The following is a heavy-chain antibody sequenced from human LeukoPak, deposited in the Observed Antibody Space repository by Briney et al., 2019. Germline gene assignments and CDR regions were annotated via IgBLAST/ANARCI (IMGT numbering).Heavy chain of an antibody. D-gene: IGHD3-3*01. Sequence: GGSLRLSCAASGFTVSSNYMSWVRQAPGKGLEWVSVIYSGGSTYYADSVKGRFTISRGNSKNTLYLQMNSLRAEDTAVYYCASSIFGVVITSYGLDYWGQGTLVTVSS. J-gene: IGHJ4*02. V-gene: IGHV3-66*02. CDR3: ASSIFGVVITSYGLDY. CDR2: IYSGGST. CDR1: GFTVSSNY.